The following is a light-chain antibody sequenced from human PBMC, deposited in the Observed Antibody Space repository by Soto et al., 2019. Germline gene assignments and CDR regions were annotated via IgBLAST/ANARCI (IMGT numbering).Light chain of an antibody. CDR2: DAS. V-gene: IGKV3-20*01. CDR1: QTVRNNF. CDR3: QQFSSYPLT. J-gene: IGKJ4*01. Sequence: EIVMTQSPGTLSLSPWERATLSCRASQTVRNNFLAWYQQKPGQAPKLLIHDASSRATGIPDRFSGGGSGTDFILTISRLEPEDFAVYYCQQFSSYPLTFGGGTKVDNK.